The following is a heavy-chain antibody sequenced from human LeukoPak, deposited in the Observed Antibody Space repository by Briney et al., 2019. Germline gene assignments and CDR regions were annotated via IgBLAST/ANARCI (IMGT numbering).Heavy chain of an antibody. J-gene: IGHJ4*02. CDR1: GGSISSYY. Sequence: SETLSLTCTVSGGSISSYYWSWIRQPAGKGQEWIGRIYTSGSTNYNPSLKSRVTMSVDTSKNQFSLKLSSVTAADTAVYYCARELWELSAFDYWGQGTLVTVSS. CDR3: ARELWELSAFDY. D-gene: IGHD1-26*01. CDR2: IYTSGST. V-gene: IGHV4-4*07.